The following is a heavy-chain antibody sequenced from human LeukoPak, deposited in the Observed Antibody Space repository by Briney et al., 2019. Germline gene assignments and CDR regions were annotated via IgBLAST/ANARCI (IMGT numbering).Heavy chain of an antibody. J-gene: IGHJ4*02. V-gene: IGHV3-21*01. CDR1: GFTFSSYS. Sequence: GGSLRLSCAASGFTFSSYSMNWVRQAPGKGLEWVSSISSSSNKYYADSVKGRFTISRDNSKNSLYLQMNSLRAEDTAVYYCARGPMVRGPDYWGQGTLVTVSS. CDR3: ARGPMVRGPDY. CDR2: ISSSSNK. D-gene: IGHD3-10*01.